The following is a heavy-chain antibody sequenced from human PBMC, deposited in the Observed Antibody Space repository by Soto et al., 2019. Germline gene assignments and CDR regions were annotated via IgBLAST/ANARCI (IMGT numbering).Heavy chain of an antibody. CDR2: IYATGTT. D-gene: IGHD1-1*01. Sequence: ETLSLTCTVSGASISGFYWSWIRKSAGKGLEWIGRIYATGTTDYNPSLKSRVMTSVDTSKKQFSLKLRSVTAADTAVYYCVRDGTKTLRDWFDPWGQGISVTVSS. V-gene: IGHV4-4*07. J-gene: IGHJ5*02. CDR3: VRDGTKTLRDWFDP. CDR1: GASISGFY.